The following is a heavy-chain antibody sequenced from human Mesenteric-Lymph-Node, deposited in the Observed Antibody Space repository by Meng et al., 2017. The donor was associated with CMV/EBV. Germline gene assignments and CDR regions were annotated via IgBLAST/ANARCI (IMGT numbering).Heavy chain of an antibody. J-gene: IGHJ4*02. Sequence: QVHLQQCEAGLLKPSETLSLTCAVFGGSVRGYYLNWIRQSPEKGLEWTGEINHSGSTTYNPSFTSRIIISVDTSTNQISLNMSSVTAADTAVYYCARGSSYDILTGYFDYWGQGALVTVSS. CDR1: GGSVRGYY. D-gene: IGHD3-9*01. CDR2: INHSGST. CDR3: ARGSSYDILTGYFDY. V-gene: IGHV4-34*01.